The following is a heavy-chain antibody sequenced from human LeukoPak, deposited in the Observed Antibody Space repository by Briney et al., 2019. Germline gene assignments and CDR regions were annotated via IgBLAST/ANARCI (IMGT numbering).Heavy chain of an antibody. CDR2: IYYSGST. CDR1: GGSISSYY. Sequence: PSETLSLTCTVSGGSISSYYWSWIRQPPGKGLEWIGYIYYSGSTNYNPSLKSRVTISVDTSKNQFSLKLSSVTAADTAVYYCAREWSSSWVKADWFDPWGQGTLVTVSS. J-gene: IGHJ5*02. V-gene: IGHV4-59*01. CDR3: AREWSSSWVKADWFDP. D-gene: IGHD6-13*01.